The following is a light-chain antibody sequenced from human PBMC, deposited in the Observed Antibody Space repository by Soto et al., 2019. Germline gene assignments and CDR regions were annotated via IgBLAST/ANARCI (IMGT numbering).Light chain of an antibody. J-gene: IGKJ3*01. CDR1: QSVSSSY. CDR3: QQYGSSPMVT. Sequence: EIVLTQSPGTLSLSPGEKATLSCRPSQSVSSSYLAWYRQKPGQAPRLLIYGASSRATGIPDRFSGSGSGTDFTLTISRLEPEDFAVYYCQQYGSSPMVTFGPGTKVDIK. CDR2: GAS. V-gene: IGKV3-20*01.